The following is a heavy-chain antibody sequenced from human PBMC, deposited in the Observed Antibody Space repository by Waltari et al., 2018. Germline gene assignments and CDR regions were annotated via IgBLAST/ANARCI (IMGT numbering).Heavy chain of an antibody. V-gene: IGHV4-34*01. CDR1: GGSFRGCY. J-gene: IGHJ6*02. Sequence: QVHLQQWGAGLLRPSETLSLLCAVYGGSFRGCYWVWIAQPPGKGLEWIGEINHSPNSNYNPSLRSRVHMSIDTSQNQFSLQLTSVTAADTGVYYCVRLEDCTGPGGNCYSGAPFAVDVWGQGTTVTVPS. CDR3: VRLEDCTGPGGNCYSGAPFAVDV. D-gene: IGHD2-8*02. CDR2: INHSPNS.